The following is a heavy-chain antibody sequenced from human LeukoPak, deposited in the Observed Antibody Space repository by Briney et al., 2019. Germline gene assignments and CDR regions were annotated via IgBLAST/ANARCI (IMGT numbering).Heavy chain of an antibody. D-gene: IGHD3-10*01. Sequence: ASVKVSCKVSGYTLTELSMHWVRQAPGKGLEWMGGFDPEDGETIYAQKFQGRVTVTEDTSTDTAYMELSSLRSEDTAVYYCATGASSFGELYNLFDYWGQGTLVTVSS. CDR2: FDPEDGET. CDR3: ATGASSFGELYNLFDY. J-gene: IGHJ4*02. CDR1: GYTLTELS. V-gene: IGHV1-24*01.